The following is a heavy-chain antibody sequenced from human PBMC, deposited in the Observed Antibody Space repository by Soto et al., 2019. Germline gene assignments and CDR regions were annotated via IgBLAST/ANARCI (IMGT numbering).Heavy chain of an antibody. V-gene: IGHV1-2*04. CDR3: ARGGRGDIVVVPAATSFMVV. CDR2: INPNSGGT. D-gene: IGHD2-2*01. J-gene: IGHJ6*02. CDR1: GYTFTGYY. Sequence: QVQLVQSGAEVKKPGASVKVSCKASGYTFTGYYMHWVRQAPGQGLEWMGWINPNSGGTNYAQKCQGWVTKTRDTAISTAEMELSRLRSDDTAVYSCARGGRGDIVVVPAATSFMVVWGQGTTVTVSS.